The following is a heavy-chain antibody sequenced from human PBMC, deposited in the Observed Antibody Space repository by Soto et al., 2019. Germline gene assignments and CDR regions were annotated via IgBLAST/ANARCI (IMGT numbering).Heavy chain of an antibody. D-gene: IGHD3-10*01. Sequence: EVQLVESGGGLVLPGGSLRLSCAASGITVSSNYMSWVRQAPGKGLEWVSVIYSGGSTYYADSVKGRFTISRDNSKNTLYVQMNSLRAEDTAVYYCARDFYYHGSGNRGWYFDYWGQGTLVTVSS. J-gene: IGHJ4*02. CDR1: GITVSSNY. V-gene: IGHV3-66*01. CDR3: ARDFYYHGSGNRGWYFDY. CDR2: IYSGGST.